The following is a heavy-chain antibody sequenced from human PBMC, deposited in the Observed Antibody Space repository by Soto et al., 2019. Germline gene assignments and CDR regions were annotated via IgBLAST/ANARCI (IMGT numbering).Heavy chain of an antibody. D-gene: IGHD6-19*01. CDR1: GFTFSSYW. CDR2: IKQDGSEK. Sequence: PGGSLRLSCAAPGFTFSSYWMSWVRQAPGKGLEWVANIKQDGSEKYYVDSVKGRFTISRDNAKNSLYLQMNSLRAEDTAVYYCASGIGSSGEDYYYGMDVWGQGTTVTVSS. J-gene: IGHJ6*02. CDR3: ASGIGSSGEDYYYGMDV. V-gene: IGHV3-7*03.